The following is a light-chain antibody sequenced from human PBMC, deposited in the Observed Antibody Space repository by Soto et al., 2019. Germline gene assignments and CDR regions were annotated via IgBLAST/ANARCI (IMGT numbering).Light chain of an antibody. CDR2: DAS. J-gene: IGKJ4*01. V-gene: IGKV3-11*01. CDR1: QSVSSY. Sequence: EIVLTQSPATLSLSPGERATLSCRASQSVSSYLAWYQQKPGQAPRLLIYDASNRATVIPARFSGGGSGTDFTLTISSLEPEDFAVYYCQQRSNWPLTFGGGTKVEIK. CDR3: QQRSNWPLT.